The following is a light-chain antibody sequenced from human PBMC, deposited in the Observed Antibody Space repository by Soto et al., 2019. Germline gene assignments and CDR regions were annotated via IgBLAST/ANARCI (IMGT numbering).Light chain of an antibody. CDR1: QSVSSSY. J-gene: IGKJ1*01. CDR3: QQYGSSPWT. CDR2: GAS. Sequence: ESGLTQSPGTLSLSPGERATLSCRASQSVSSSYLAWYQQKPGQAPRLLIYGASSRATGIPDRFSGSGSGTDFTLTISRLEPEDFAVYYCQQYGSSPWTFGRGTKVDIK. V-gene: IGKV3-20*01.